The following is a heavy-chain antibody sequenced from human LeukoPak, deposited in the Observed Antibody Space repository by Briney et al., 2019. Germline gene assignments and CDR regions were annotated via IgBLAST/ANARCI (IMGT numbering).Heavy chain of an antibody. CDR3: ARDFGTTGWHTFDY. J-gene: IGHJ4*02. CDR2: TYYRSKWYN. CDR1: GDGVSSKNGA. Sequence: PSQTLSLTCVVSGDGVSSKNGAWNWIRQSPSRGLEWLGRTYYRSKWYNDYAESMEGRMTISQDTSKNQYSLHMYSVTPDDTAVYYCARDFGTTGWHTFDYWGQGTLVTVSS. V-gene: IGHV6-1*01. D-gene: IGHD6-19*01.